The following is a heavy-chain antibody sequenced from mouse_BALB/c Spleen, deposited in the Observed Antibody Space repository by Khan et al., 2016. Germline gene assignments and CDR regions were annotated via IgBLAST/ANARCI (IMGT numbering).Heavy chain of an antibody. D-gene: IGHD3-3*01. CDR3: AKGLGAMDY. Sequence: QVRLQQSGPELVKPGASVKMYCKASVYTFTDYVISWVKQRTGQGLEWIGEIYPGSGSTYYNEKFKGKATLTADKSSNTAYMQLSSLTSEDSAVYFCAKGLGAMDYWGQGTSVTVSS. CDR1: VYTFTDYV. CDR2: IYPGSGST. J-gene: IGHJ4*01. V-gene: IGHV1-81*01.